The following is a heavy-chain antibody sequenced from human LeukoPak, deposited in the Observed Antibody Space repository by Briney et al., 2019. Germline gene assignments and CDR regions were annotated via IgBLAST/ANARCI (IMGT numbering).Heavy chain of an antibody. CDR3: ARESVGYCSGGSCYSLDY. CDR1: GGSISSYY. J-gene: IGHJ4*02. Sequence: SETLSLTCTVSGGSISSYYWSWIRRPPGKGLEWIGYIYYSGSTNYNPSLKSRVTISVNTSKNQFSLKLSSVTAADTAVYYCARESVGYCSGGSCYSLDYWGQGTLVTVSS. D-gene: IGHD2-15*01. CDR2: IYYSGST. V-gene: IGHV4-59*01.